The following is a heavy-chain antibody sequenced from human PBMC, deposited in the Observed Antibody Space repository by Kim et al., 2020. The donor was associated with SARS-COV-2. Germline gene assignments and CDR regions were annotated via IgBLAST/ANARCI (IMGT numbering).Heavy chain of an antibody. CDR1: GFTFSSYA. J-gene: IGHJ6*02. CDR2: ISGSGGST. CDR3: AKAPGTVDYYYYGMDV. Sequence: GGSLRLSCAASGFTFSSYAMSWVRQAPGKGLEWVSAISGSGGSTYYADSVKGRFTISRDNSKNTLYLQMNSLRAEDTAVYYCAKAPGTVDYYYYGMDVWGQGTTVTVSS. D-gene: IGHD4-17*01. V-gene: IGHV3-23*01.